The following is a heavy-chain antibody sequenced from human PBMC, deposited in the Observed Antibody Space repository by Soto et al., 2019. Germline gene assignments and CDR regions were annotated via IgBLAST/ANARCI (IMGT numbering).Heavy chain of an antibody. CDR1: GGSIISASYS. J-gene: IGHJ5*02. CDR3: AREDAARIERWFDA. V-gene: IGHV4-31*11. CDR2: IYSSGST. Sequence: PSETLSLTCAVSGGSIISASYSWNWIRQPPGRGLEWIGHIYSSGSTYYNPSLKSRVSISVDTSNNQFSLKLTSVTAADTAVYFCAREDAARIERWFDAWGQGILVTVSS. D-gene: IGHD6-6*01.